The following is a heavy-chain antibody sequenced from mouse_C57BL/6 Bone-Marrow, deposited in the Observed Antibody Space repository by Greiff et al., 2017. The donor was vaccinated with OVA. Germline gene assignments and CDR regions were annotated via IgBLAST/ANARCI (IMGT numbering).Heavy chain of an antibody. CDR2: INPNNGGT. Sequence: VQLQQSGPELVKPGASVKISCKASGYTFTDYYMNWVKQSHGKSLEWIGDINPNNGGTSYNQKFKGKATLTVDKSSSTAYMELRSLTSEDSAVYYCAIHICDYPYYYAMDYWGQGTSVTVSA. V-gene: IGHV1-26*01. CDR3: AIHICDYPYYYAMDY. D-gene: IGHD2-4*01. J-gene: IGHJ4*01. CDR1: GYTFTDYY.